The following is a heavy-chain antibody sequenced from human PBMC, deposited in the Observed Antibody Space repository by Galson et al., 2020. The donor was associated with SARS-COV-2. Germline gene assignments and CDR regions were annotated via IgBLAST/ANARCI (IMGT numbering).Heavy chain of an antibody. D-gene: IGHD2-21*02. CDR1: SYA. Sequence: SYAISWVRQAPGQGLEWMGGIIPIFGTANYAQKFQGRVTITADESTSTAYMELSSLRSEDTAVYYCARWVGDDDAFDIWGQGTMVTVSS. CDR2: IIPIFGTA. V-gene: IGHV1-69*01. J-gene: IGHJ3*02. CDR3: ARWVGDDDAFDI.